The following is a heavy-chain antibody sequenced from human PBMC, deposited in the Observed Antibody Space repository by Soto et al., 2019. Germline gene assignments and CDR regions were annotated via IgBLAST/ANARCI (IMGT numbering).Heavy chain of an antibody. Sequence: GASVKVSCKASGYTFTDDYIHWVRQAPGQGLEWMGRINPQSGDTKSTQKFQGRVTMTRDTSISTAYMELSRLRSDDSAVYYCAREGRMTGTTLEHWGPGTLVTVSS. CDR3: AREGRMTGTTLEH. CDR2: INPQSGDT. D-gene: IGHD1-7*01. V-gene: IGHV1-2*06. CDR1: GYTFTDDY. J-gene: IGHJ4*01.